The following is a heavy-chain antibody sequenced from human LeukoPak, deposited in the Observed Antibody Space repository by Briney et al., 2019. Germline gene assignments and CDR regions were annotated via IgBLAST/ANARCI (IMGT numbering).Heavy chain of an antibody. V-gene: IGHV3-30*02. CDR1: GFTFSTYG. J-gene: IGHJ6*03. Sequence: PGGSLRLSCAASGFTFSTYGMHWVRQAPGKGLELVAFIRNDGSNKYYADSVKGRFTISRDNSKNTLYLQMNSLRAEDTAVYYCAKDLSSGNMIVGYMDVWGKGTTVTVSS. CDR3: AKDLSSGNMIVGYMDV. CDR2: IRNDGSNK. D-gene: IGHD3-22*01.